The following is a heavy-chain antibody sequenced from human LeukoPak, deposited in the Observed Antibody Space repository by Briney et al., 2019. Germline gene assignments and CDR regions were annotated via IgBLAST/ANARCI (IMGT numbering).Heavy chain of an antibody. D-gene: IGHD3-9*01. Sequence: GGSLRLSCAASGFTFSSYSMNWVRQAPGKGLEWVSYISSSSSTIYYADSVKGRFTISRDNSKNTLYLQMNSLRAEDTAVYYCAKVFEDYDILTGYPDYWGQGTLVTVSS. CDR3: AKVFEDYDILTGYPDY. J-gene: IGHJ4*02. CDR1: GFTFSSYS. V-gene: IGHV3-48*01. CDR2: ISSSSSTI.